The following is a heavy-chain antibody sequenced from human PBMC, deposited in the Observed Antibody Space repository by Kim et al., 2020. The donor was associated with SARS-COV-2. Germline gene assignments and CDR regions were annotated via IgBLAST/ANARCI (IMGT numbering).Heavy chain of an antibody. Sequence: RYTQNFQGRVTITRETAATTAFMELSSLTSADTTMYYCAREGSGSYNWLDPWGQGTLVTVSS. V-gene: IGHV1-3*01. J-gene: IGHJ5*02. D-gene: IGHD3-10*01. CDR3: AREGSGSYNWLDP.